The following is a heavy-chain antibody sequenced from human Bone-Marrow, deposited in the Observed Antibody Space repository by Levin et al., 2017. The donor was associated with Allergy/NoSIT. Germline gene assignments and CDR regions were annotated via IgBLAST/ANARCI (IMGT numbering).Heavy chain of an antibody. CDR2: IKQDGSEK. CDR3: ARFGDSSSWLPAYYGMDV. CDR1: GFTFSSYW. D-gene: IGHD6-13*01. J-gene: IGHJ6*02. Sequence: PGGSLRLSCAASGFTFSSYWMSWVRQAPGKGLEWVANIKQDGSEKYYVDSVKGRFTISRDNAKNSLYLQMNSLRAEDTAVYYCARFGDSSSWLPAYYGMDVWGQGTTVTVSS. V-gene: IGHV3-7*01.